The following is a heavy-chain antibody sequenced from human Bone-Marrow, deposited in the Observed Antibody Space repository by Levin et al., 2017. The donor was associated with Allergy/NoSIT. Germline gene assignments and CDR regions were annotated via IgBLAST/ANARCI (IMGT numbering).Heavy chain of an antibody. CDR2: ISYDGSNK. CDR3: AKILGYCSSTSCSDMDV. CDR1: GFTFSSYG. J-gene: IGHJ6*03. V-gene: IGHV3-30*18. Sequence: GGSLRLSCAASGFTFSSYGMHWVRQAPGKGLEWVAVISYDGSNKYYADSVKGRFTISRDNSKNTLYLQMNSLRAEDTAVYYCAKILGYCSSTSCSDMDVWGKGTTVTVSS. D-gene: IGHD2-2*01.